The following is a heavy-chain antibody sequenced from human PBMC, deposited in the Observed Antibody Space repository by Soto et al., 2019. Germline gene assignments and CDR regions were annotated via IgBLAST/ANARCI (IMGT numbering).Heavy chain of an antibody. V-gene: IGHV4-61*01. CDR1: GGSVSTGSYD. CDR2: IFFTGSA. D-gene: IGHD2-2*01. CDR3: ARDHTGVPAAIPHYGMDV. Sequence: SETLSLTCTVSGGSVSTGSYDWSWIRQPPGKGLEWIGKIFFTGSAHYNPSLRNRVTMSVDTSKDQFSLTLTSVTAADTAVYYCARDHTGVPAAIPHYGMDVWGQGTTVTVS. J-gene: IGHJ6*02.